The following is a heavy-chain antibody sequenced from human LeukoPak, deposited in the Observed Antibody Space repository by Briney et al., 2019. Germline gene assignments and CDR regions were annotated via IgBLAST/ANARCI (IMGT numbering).Heavy chain of an antibody. CDR1: GLTLSNYW. V-gene: IGHV3-7*01. J-gene: IGHJ4*02. CDR2: IKPDGSEK. Sequence: QSGGSLRLSCVAPGLTLSNYWMSWVRQAPGKGLEWVATIKPDGSEKYYVDSVKGRFTISRDNAKNSLYLQMNSLRAEDTAVYYCARDSYSGYDRLLNWGQGTLVTVSS. D-gene: IGHD5-12*01. CDR3: ARDSYSGYDRLLN.